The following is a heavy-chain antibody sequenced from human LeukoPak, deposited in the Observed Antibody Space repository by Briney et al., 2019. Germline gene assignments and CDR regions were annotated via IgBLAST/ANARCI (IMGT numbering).Heavy chain of an antibody. J-gene: IGHJ5*02. CDR1: GGSISSGSYY. CDR2: IYTSGST. Sequence: PSETLSLTCTVSGGSISSGSYYWSWIRQPAGKGLEWIGRIYTSGSTNYNPSLKSRVTISVDTSKNQFSLKLSSVTAADTAVYYCARERYNIVLMVYARFDPWGQGTLVTVSP. D-gene: IGHD2-8*01. V-gene: IGHV4-61*02. CDR3: ARERYNIVLMVYARFDP.